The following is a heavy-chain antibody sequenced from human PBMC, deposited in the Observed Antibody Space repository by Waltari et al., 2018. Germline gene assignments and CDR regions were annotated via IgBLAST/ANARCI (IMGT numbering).Heavy chain of an antibody. V-gene: IGHV4-4*07. CDR1: GGSISSYY. CDR3: ARERKRITMIVVVIPDAFDI. CDR2: IYTSGST. Sequence: QVQLQESGPGLVKPSETLSLTCTVSGGSISSYYWSWLRQPAGKGLEWIGRIYTSGSTNYNPSLKSRVTMSVDTSKNQFSLKLSSVTAADTAVYYCARERKRITMIVVVIPDAFDIWGQGTMVTVSS. D-gene: IGHD3-22*01. J-gene: IGHJ3*02.